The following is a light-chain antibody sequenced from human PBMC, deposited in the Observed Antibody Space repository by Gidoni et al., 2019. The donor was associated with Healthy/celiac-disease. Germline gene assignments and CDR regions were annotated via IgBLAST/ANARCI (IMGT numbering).Light chain of an antibody. V-gene: IGKV3-20*01. J-gene: IGKJ5*01. CDR1: QSVSSTY. CDR2: GAS. Sequence: EIVLTQSPGTLSLSPGERATLPCRASQSVSSTYLAWYQQKPGQAPRLLIYGASNRATDIPDRFSGSGSGTDFTLTISRLEPEDFAVYYCQQYASSPPITFGQGTRLEIK. CDR3: QQYASSPPIT.